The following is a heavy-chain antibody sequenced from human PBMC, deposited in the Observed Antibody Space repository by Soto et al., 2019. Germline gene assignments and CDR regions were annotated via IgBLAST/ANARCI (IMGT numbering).Heavy chain of an antibody. J-gene: IGHJ6*02. CDR3: AKESGGYDSSTRYGLDV. D-gene: IGHD6-25*01. CDR2: IYYSGSR. CDR1: GSSINTVGYY. Sequence: SETLSLTCSVSGSSINTVGYYWTWIRQQPGKGLEWIGYIYYSGSRDYNPSLKSRVSMSVDASKNQFSLNLTSVTAADTAVYYCAKESGGYDSSTRYGLDVWGQGTTGTVSS. V-gene: IGHV4-31*03.